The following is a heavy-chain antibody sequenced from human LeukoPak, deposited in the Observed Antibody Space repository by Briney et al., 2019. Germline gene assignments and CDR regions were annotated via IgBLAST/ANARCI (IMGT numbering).Heavy chain of an antibody. CDR1: GFTFSSYA. Sequence: GGSLRLSCAASGFTFSSYAMHWVRQAPGKGLEWVAVISYDGSNKYYADSVKGRFIISRDNSKNTLYLQMNSLRAEDTAVYYCARDSGYCSSTGCYVHYFDYWGQGTLVTVSS. D-gene: IGHD2-2*01. CDR3: ARDSGYCSSTGCYVHYFDY. J-gene: IGHJ4*02. CDR2: ISYDGSNK. V-gene: IGHV3-30-3*01.